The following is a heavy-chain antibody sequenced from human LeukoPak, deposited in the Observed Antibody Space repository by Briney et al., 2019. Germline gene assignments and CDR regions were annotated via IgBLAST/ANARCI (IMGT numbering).Heavy chain of an antibody. D-gene: IGHD3-3*01. CDR2: IYYSGST. V-gene: IGHV4-59*05. CDR3: ARDETGWSGFGDRWFDP. Sequence: GSLRLSCTASGFTFSSYSMNWVRQAPGKGLEWIGTIYYSGSTYYSPSLKSRVAISVDTSKNQFSLKLSSVTAADTAVYYCARDETGWSGFGDRWFDPWGQGTLVTVSS. J-gene: IGHJ5*02. CDR1: GFTFSSYSMN.